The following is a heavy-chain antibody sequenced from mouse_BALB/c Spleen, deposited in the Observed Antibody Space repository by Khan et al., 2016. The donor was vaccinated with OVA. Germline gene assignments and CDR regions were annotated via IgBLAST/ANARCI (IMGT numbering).Heavy chain of an antibody. CDR3: ARDGSRYNYAMDY. V-gene: IGHV3-2*02. J-gene: IGHJ4*01. D-gene: IGHD2-3*01. CDR2: ISYSGST. Sequence: EVQLQESGPGLVKPSQSLSLTCTVTGYSITSDYAWNWIRQFPGNKLECMGYISYSGSTNYNPSLQSRISITRDTSKNQFFLQLNSVTTEDTATYYCARDGSRYNYAMDYWGQGTSVTVSS. CDR1: GYSITSDYA.